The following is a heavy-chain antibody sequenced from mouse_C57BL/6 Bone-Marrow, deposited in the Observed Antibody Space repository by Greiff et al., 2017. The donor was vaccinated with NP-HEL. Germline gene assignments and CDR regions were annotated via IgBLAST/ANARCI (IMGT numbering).Heavy chain of an antibody. V-gene: IGHV7-1*01. Sequence: EVKVVESGGGLVQSGRSLRLSCATSGFTFSDFYMEWVRQAPGKGLEWIAASRNKANDYTTEYSASVKGRFIVSRDTSQSILYLQMNALRAEDTAIYYCARDAGRKAWFAYWGQGTLVTVSA. CDR1: GFTFSDFY. J-gene: IGHJ3*01. CDR3: ARDAGRKAWFAY. CDR2: SRNKANDYTT.